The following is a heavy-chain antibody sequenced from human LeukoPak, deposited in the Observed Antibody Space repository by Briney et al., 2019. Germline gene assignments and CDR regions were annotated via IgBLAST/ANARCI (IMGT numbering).Heavy chain of an antibody. V-gene: IGHV4-39*01. CDR1: GGSISSSSYY. CDR3: ARLVGNSGSFDY. CDR2: IYCSGNT. J-gene: IGHJ4*02. Sequence: SETLSLTCSVSGGSISSSSYYWGWIRQPPGKGLEWIASIYCSGNTYYNPSLKSRVTISVDTSKNQFSLKLSSVTAADTAVYYCARLVGNSGSFDYWGQGTLVTVSS. D-gene: IGHD3-10*01.